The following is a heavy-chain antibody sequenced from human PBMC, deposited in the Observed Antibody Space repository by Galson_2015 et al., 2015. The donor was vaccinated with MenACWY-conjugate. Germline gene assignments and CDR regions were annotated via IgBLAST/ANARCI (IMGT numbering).Heavy chain of an antibody. CDR1: GYTFTSYA. D-gene: IGHD3-10*01. J-gene: IGHJ4*02. V-gene: IGHV3-23*01. CDR2: ISGSGSKT. CDR3: AREVVYGSGSYLEDFDS. Sequence: SCKASGYTFTSYAMSWVRQAPGKGLEWVSSISGSGSKTYYADSVKGRFTISRDNSKNTLFVQMNDLRAEDTAVYYCAREVVYGSGSYLEDFDSWGQGTLVTVSS.